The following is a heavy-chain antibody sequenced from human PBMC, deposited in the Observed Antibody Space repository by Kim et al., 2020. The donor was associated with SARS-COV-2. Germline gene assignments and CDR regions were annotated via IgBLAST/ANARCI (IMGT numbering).Heavy chain of an antibody. D-gene: IGHD3-9*01. CDR1: GYGFTTYG. CDR3: ARDPRSDTLTAYSPMDV. CDR2: INAGNGNT. J-gene: IGHJ6*02. V-gene: IGHV1-3*01. Sequence: ASVKVSCKASGYGFTTYGMHWVRQAPGQSLEWMGWINAGNGNTKYSQKFQGRVTITRDTSASTAHMELSSLRSEDTAVYYCARDPRSDTLTAYSPMDVWGQGTTVTVSS.